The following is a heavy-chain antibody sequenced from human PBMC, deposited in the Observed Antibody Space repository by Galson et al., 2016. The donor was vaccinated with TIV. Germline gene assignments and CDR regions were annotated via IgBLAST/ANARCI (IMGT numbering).Heavy chain of an antibody. D-gene: IGHD6-19*01. V-gene: IGHV1-3*01. CDR3: ARGATSDWPFDY. CDR1: GYTFTTYA. Sequence: SVKVSCKASGYTFTTYAIHWVRQAPGHGLEWMGWINAGNGDTKYSQKFQGRVTISRDTSASTAYMELSSLTSEDTARYYCARGATSDWPFDYWGQATLVTVSS. J-gene: IGHJ4*02. CDR2: INAGNGDT.